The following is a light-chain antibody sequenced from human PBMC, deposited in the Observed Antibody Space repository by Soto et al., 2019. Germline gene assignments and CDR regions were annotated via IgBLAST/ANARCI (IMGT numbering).Light chain of an antibody. CDR3: QQCYSTPPT. Sequence: DIQMTQSPSSLSASVGDRVTITCRASQSISSYLNWYQQKPGKAPKLLIYAASRLQSGVPSRFSCSVSCTVFTLAISSLQSEDFATYYFQQCYSTPPTFGRGTKVELK. CDR1: QSISSY. CDR2: AAS. J-gene: IGKJ1*01. V-gene: IGKV1-39*01.